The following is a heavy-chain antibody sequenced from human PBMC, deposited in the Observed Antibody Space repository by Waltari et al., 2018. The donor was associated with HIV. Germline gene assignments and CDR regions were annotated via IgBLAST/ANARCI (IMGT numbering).Heavy chain of an antibody. Sequence: QVQLQDSGPGLVKPSETLSLPCTVSGYSISSGYYWGWLRQPPGKGLEWIGSIYHSGSTYYNPSLKSRVTISVDTSKNQFSLKLSSVTAADTAVYYCVILGRIAAAGTWGFDYWGQGTLVTVSS. D-gene: IGHD6-13*01. CDR3: VILGRIAAAGTWGFDY. CDR2: IYHSGST. V-gene: IGHV4-38-2*02. CDR1: GYSISSGYY. J-gene: IGHJ4*02.